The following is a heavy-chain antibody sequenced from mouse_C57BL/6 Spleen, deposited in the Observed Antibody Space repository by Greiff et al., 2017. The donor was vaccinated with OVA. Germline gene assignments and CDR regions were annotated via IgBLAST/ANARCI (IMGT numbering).Heavy chain of an antibody. CDR1: GYTFTSYW. J-gene: IGHJ3*01. Sequence: QVQLQQSGAELVKPGASVKLSCKASGYTFTSYWMHWVKQRPGQGLEWIGMIHPNSGSTNYNEKFKSKATLTVDKSSSTAYMQLSSLTSEDSAVYYCARGRENDYAFAYWGQGTLVTVSA. V-gene: IGHV1-64*01. CDR2: IHPNSGST. CDR3: ARGRENDYAFAY. D-gene: IGHD2-4*01.